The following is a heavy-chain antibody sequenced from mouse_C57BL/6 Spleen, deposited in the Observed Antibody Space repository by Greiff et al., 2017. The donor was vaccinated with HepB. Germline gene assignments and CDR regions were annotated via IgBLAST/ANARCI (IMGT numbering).Heavy chain of an antibody. D-gene: IGHD1-1*01. V-gene: IGHV1-59*01. CDR3: ANNYYGSSYGAWFAY. CDR1: GYTFTSYW. J-gene: IGHJ3*01. CDR2: IDPSDSYT. Sequence: VQLQQPGAELVRPGTSVKLSCKASGYTFTSYWMHWVKQRPGQGLEWIGVIDPSDSYTNYNQKFKGKATLTVDTSSSTAYMQLSSLTSEDSAVYYCANNYYGSSYGAWFAYWGQGTLVTVSA.